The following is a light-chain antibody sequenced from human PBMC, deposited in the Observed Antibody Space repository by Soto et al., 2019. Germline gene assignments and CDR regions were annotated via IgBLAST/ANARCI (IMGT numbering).Light chain of an antibody. CDR1: SSDVGDYNY. J-gene: IGLJ2*01. CDR2: DVS. Sequence: QSALTQPASVSGSPGQSFTISCTETSSDVGDYNYVSWYQQHPGKAPKLMLFDVSNRPSGVSNRFSGSKSGNTASLTISGLQAEDEADYYCSSFTTSSSVVFGGGTKLTVL. V-gene: IGLV2-14*01. CDR3: SSFTTSSSVV.